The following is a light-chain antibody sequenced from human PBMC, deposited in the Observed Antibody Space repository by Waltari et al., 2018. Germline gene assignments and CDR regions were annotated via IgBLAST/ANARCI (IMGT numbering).Light chain of an antibody. J-gene: IGLJ2*01. CDR2: DDD. CDR1: SGSIASYY. CDR3: QSYDDTTNQV. V-gene: IGLV6-57*04. Sequence: FMLTQPHSVSESPGKTVTISCTRSSGSIASYYVQWYQQRPGSAPTTVIYDDDLRPSGVPDRFSGSIDSSSNSASLTISGLKTEDEADYYCQSYDDTTNQVFGGGTKLTVL.